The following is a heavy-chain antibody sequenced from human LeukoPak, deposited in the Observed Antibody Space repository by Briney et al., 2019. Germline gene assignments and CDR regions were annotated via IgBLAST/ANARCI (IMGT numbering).Heavy chain of an antibody. D-gene: IGHD2-21*01. CDR2: IKDDGSEK. J-gene: IGHJ4*02. Sequence: GGSLGLSGAGSAFTFGSYGMSWVGRAQGKGPEWLANIKDDGSEKYYLDSVKGRFTISRDNSRNTLYLQMDSLRSEDTAVYYCARDFFPIVDSTWYEIGYWGQGTLVTVSS. V-gene: IGHV3-7*01. CDR3: ARDFFPIVDSTWYEIGY. CDR1: AFTFGSYG.